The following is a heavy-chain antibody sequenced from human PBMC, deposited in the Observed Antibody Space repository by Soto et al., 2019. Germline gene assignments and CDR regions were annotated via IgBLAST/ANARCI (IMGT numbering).Heavy chain of an antibody. CDR3: ARMGVAQPGSDY. D-gene: IGHD3-3*01. V-gene: IGHV1-69*13. CDR1: GGTFSSYA. Sequence: SVKVSCKASGGTFSSYAISWVRQAPGQGLEWMGGIIPIFGTANYAQKFQGRVTITADESTSTAYMELSSLRSEDTAVYYCARMGVAQPGSDYWGQGTLVTVSS. CDR2: IIPIFGTA. J-gene: IGHJ4*02.